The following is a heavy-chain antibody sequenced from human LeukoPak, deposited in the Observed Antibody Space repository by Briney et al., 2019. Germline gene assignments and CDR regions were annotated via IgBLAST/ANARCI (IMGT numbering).Heavy chain of an antibody. J-gene: IGHJ3*02. Sequence: QPGGSLRLSCVASGFTFGGDWMSWVRQAPGKGLEWVANIKPDGTEKYYVDSVKGRFTISRDNAKNSLYLQLNSLRAEDTAVYCCVRYYDPPVGDAFDIWGPGTMVTVSS. CDR1: GFTFGGDW. V-gene: IGHV3-7*01. CDR2: IKPDGTEK. D-gene: IGHD3-22*01. CDR3: VRYYDPPVGDAFDI.